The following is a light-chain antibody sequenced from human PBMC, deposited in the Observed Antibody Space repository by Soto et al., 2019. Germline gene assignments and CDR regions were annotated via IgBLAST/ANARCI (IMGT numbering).Light chain of an antibody. V-gene: IGKV1-5*03. CDR1: QSISSW. CDR2: KAS. CDR3: QQYSDSPLT. Sequence: DFQMTQSPSTLSASVGDRVTITCRASQSISSWLAWYQQKPGKAPKLLISKASSLESGVPSGFGGSGSGTEFTLTIRSLQPDDFATYHCQQYSDSPLTFGGGTKVEIK. J-gene: IGKJ4*01.